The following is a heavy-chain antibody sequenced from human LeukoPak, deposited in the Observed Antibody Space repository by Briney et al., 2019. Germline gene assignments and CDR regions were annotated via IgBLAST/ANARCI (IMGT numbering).Heavy chain of an antibody. CDR2: IHYSGST. V-gene: IGHV4-59*01. CDR3: ARDIAAGTTGFDP. CDR1: GGSISSYY. Sequence: SETLSLTCSVSGGSISSYYWSWIRQPPGKGLEWIGYIHYSGSTNYNPSLKSRVTISVDTPKNQFSLKLSSVTAADTAVYYWARDIAAGTTGFDPWGQGTLVTVSS. D-gene: IGHD6-13*01. J-gene: IGHJ5*02.